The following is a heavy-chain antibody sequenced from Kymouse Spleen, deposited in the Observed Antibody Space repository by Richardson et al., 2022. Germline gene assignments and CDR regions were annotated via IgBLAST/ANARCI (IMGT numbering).Heavy chain of an antibody. Sequence: EVQLVESGGGLVQPGRSLRLSCAASGFTFDDYAMHWVRQAPGKGLEWVSGISWNSGSIGYADSVKGRFTISRDNAKNSLYLQMNSLRAEDTALYYCAKDPHYGGNSGYFDYWGQGTLVTVSS. D-gene: IGHD4-23*01. CDR1: GFTFDDYA. J-gene: IGHJ4*02. V-gene: IGHV3-9*01. CDR3: AKDPHYGGNSGYFDY. CDR2: ISWNSGSI.